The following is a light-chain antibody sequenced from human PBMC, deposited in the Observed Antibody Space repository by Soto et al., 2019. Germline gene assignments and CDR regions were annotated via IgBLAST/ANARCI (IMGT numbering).Light chain of an antibody. CDR2: GAS. J-gene: IGKJ1*01. Sequence: EIVMTQSPATLSVSPGERATLSCRASQSVSSNLVWYQQKPGQAPRLLIYGASTRATGSPARFSGSGSGTEFTLTISSLQSEDFAVYYCQQYNNWHPWTFGQGTKVEIK. CDR1: QSVSSN. CDR3: QQYNNWHPWT. V-gene: IGKV3-15*01.